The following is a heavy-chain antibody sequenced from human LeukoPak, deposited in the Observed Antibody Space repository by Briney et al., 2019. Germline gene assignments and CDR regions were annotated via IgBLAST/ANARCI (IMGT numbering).Heavy chain of an antibody. J-gene: IGHJ4*02. CDR2: INPSGGST. D-gene: IGHD1-26*01. Sequence: ASVKVSFKASGYTFTSYYMHWVRQAPGQGLEWMGIINPSGGSTSYAQKFQGRVTMTRDTSTSTVYMELSSLRSEDTAVYYCARANIVGAATFTALVDYWGQGTLVTVSS. CDR1: GYTFTSYY. V-gene: IGHV1-46*01. CDR3: ARANIVGAATFTALVDY.